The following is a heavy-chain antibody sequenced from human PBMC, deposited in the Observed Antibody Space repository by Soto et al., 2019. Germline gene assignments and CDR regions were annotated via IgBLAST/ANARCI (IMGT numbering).Heavy chain of an antibody. Sequence: PGGSLRLSCAASGFTFSSFEMNWVRQAPDKGLEWASYISSSGSTKYYADSVKGRFAISRDNAKNTLYLQMNSLRAEDTAVYYCAKDAVLRYFDPDNHFDYWGQGTLVTVSS. D-gene: IGHD3-9*01. CDR2: ISSSGSTK. CDR1: GFTFSSFE. J-gene: IGHJ4*02. CDR3: AKDAVLRYFDPDNHFDY. V-gene: IGHV3-48*03.